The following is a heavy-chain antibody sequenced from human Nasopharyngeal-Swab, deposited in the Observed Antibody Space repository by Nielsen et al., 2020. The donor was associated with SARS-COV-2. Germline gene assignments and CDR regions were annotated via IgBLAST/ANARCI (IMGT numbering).Heavy chain of an antibody. J-gene: IGHJ4*02. D-gene: IGHD5-18*01. V-gene: IGHV3-48*02. CDR2: ISSSSTI. Sequence: VRQMPGKGLEWVSYISSSSTIYYADSVKGRFTISRDNAKNSLYLQMNSLRDEDTAVYYCARRDTAMVLTDYWGQGTLVTVSS. CDR3: ARRDTAMVLTDY.